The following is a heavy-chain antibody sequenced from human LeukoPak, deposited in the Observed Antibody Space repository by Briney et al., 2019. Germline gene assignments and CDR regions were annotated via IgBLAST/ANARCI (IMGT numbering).Heavy chain of an antibody. Sequence: GGSLRLSCAASGFTFSSYAMHWVRQAPGKGLKYISAISNNGGSTYYANSVKGRFTISRDNSKNTLYLQMGSLRAEGTAVYYCARDHIRDGSGSYPDYWGQGTLVTVSS. D-gene: IGHD3-10*01. CDR1: GFTFSSYA. CDR2: ISNNGGST. CDR3: ARDHIRDGSGSYPDY. V-gene: IGHV3-64*01. J-gene: IGHJ4*02.